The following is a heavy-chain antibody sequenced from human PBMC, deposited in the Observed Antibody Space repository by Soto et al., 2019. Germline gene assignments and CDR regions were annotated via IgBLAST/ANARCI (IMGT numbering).Heavy chain of an antibody. J-gene: IGHJ4*02. Sequence: SPALSLTEAVCGGSNSSCCWGWIRQPPGKGLEWIGYIYYSGSTNYNPSLKSRVTISVDTSKNQFSLKLSSVTAADTAVYYCARGRRYFDYWGQGTLVTVSS. V-gene: IGHV4-59*01. CDR3: ARGRRYFDY. CDR2: IYYSGST. CDR1: GGSNSSCC.